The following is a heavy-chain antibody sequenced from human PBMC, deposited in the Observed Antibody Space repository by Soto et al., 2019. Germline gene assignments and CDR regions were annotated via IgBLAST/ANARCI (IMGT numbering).Heavy chain of an antibody. CDR2: IYYSGST. D-gene: IGHD2-2*01. J-gene: IGHJ4*02. CDR3: ARDRPYCSSTSCHGN. Sequence: SETLSLTCTVSGGSISSGGYYWSWIRQHPGKGLEWIGYIYYSGSTYYNPSLKSRVTISVDTSKNQFSLKLSSVTAADTAVYYCARDRPYCSSTSCHGNWGQGTLVTVSS. CDR1: GGSISSGGYY. V-gene: IGHV4-31*02.